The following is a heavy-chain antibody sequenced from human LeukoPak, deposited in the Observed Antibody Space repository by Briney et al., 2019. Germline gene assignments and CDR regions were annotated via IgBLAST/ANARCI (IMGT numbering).Heavy chain of an antibody. CDR3: ARDRRDSSGYYGLSY. CDR2: INPSGGST. V-gene: IGHV1-46*01. CDR1: GYTFTSYY. Sequence: ASVKVSCKASGYTFTSYYMHRVRQAPGQGLEWMGIINPSGGSTSYAQKFQGRVTMTRDTSTSTVYMELSSLRSEDTAVYYCARDRRDSSGYYGLSYWGQGTLVTVSS. J-gene: IGHJ4*02. D-gene: IGHD3-22*01.